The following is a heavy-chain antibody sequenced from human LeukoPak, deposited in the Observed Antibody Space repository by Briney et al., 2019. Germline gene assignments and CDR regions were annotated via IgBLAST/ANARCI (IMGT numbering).Heavy chain of an antibody. CDR3: ARDPGEEWRRFFDY. J-gene: IGHJ4*02. CDR2: IYSGGST. Sequence: GGSLRLSCAASGFTVNNDYMSWVRQAPGKGLEWVSVIYSGGSTYYADSVKGRFTISRDNAKNSLYLQIHSVRAEDTAIYYCARDPGEEWRRFFDYWGQGTLVTVSS. D-gene: IGHD5-12*01. CDR1: GFTVNNDY. V-gene: IGHV3-66*01.